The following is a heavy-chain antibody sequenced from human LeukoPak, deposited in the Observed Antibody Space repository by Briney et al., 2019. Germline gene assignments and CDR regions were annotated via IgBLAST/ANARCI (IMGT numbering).Heavy chain of an antibody. V-gene: IGHV3-33*01. Sequence: PGRSLRLSCAASGFTFSTYGMEWVRQAPGKGLEWVAVVWYDGSNIQYVDSVKGRFTISRDNSKSTLYLQMNSLTAEDTAVYYCASGGYSGTYYFDYWGQGTLVTVSS. J-gene: IGHJ4*02. CDR3: ASGGYSGTYYFDY. CDR2: VWYDGSNI. CDR1: GFTFSTYG. D-gene: IGHD1-26*01.